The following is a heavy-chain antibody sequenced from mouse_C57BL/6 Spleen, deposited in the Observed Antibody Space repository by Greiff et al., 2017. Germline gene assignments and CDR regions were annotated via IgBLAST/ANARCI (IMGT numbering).Heavy chain of an antibody. CDR2: IDPANGNT. V-gene: IGHV14-3*01. Sequence: EVQLQQSVAELVRPGASVKLSCTASGFNIKNTYMHWVKQRPEQGLEWIGRIDPANGNTKYAPKFQGKATITADTSSNTAYLQPSSLTSEDTAFYYVAGSRDNYGSSYGSHWYCDVWGKGTTVTVSS. J-gene: IGHJ1*03. D-gene: IGHD1-1*01. CDR3: AGSRDNYGSSYGSHWYCDV. CDR1: GFNIKNTY.